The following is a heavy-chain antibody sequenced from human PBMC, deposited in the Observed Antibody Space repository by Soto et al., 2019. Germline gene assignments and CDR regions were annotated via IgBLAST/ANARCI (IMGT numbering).Heavy chain of an antibody. J-gene: IGHJ3*02. V-gene: IGHV2-5*02. CDR2: IYWDDEK. CDR1: GFSLTTSGVG. Sequence: QITLKESGPTLVKPTQTLTLTCTFSGFSLTTSGVGVGWIRQPPGKALEWLALIYWDDEKCYSPSLQRRLTITKDTTKSQVYLTVTNINPADTGTYYGAYRLYASSDDAFYIWGQGTMVYVSS. CDR3: AYRLYASSDDAFYI. D-gene: IGHD6-6*01.